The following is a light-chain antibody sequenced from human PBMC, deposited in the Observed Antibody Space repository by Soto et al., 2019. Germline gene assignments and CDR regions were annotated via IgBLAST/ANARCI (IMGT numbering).Light chain of an antibody. CDR1: SSNVGGYDY. CDR2: EVN. J-gene: IGLJ2*01. Sequence: QSALTQPPSASGSPGQSVTISCTGTSSNVGGYDYVSWYQQHPGKAPKLMIYEVNKRPSGVPDRFSGSKSGNTASLTVSGLQAEDEADYCCTSYAGNNSRIFGGGTKLTVL. V-gene: IGLV2-8*01. CDR3: TSYAGNNSRI.